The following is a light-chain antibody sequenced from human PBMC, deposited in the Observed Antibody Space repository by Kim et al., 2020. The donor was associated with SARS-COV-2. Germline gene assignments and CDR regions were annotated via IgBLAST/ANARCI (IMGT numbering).Light chain of an antibody. Sequence: ALGQTVRITCQGDSLRSDYASWYQQKPGQAPVRVIYGKNNRPSGIPDRFSGSSSGNTASLTITGAQAEDEADYYCNPRESSCNPWVFGGGIQLTVL. J-gene: IGLJ3*02. CDR3: NPRESSCNPWV. V-gene: IGLV3-19*01. CDR1: SLRSDY. CDR2: GKN.